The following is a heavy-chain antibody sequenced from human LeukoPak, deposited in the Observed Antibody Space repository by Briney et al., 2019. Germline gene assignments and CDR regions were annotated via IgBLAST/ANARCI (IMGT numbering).Heavy chain of an antibody. CDR2: ISYSGST. CDR1: GGSISSYY. D-gene: IGHD3-9*01. Sequence: SETLSLTCSVSGGSISSYYWSWIRQPPGKGLEWIGHISYSGSTNYNPSLKSRVTVSIDTSKNQVSLKLSSMTAADTAVYYCARGFDGPNAFDIWGQGTMVTVSS. CDR3: ARGFDGPNAFDI. J-gene: IGHJ3*02. V-gene: IGHV4-59*01.